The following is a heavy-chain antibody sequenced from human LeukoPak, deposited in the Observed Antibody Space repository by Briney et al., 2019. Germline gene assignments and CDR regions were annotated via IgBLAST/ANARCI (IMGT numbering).Heavy chain of an antibody. V-gene: IGHV1-58*01. D-gene: IGHD3-10*01. CDR2: IVVGTGKT. CDR3: AATSIRMVQRIIYYGKDV. CDR1: GFTNTNSS. Sequence: GTSVKVSCKASGFTNTNSSVQWVRQARGQRPGWIGWIVVGTGKTNYAQRLQERVTITRDMSTGTVDMELSSLRSEDTAVYYCAATSIRMVQRIIYYGKDVWGQGTTVTVSS. J-gene: IGHJ6*02.